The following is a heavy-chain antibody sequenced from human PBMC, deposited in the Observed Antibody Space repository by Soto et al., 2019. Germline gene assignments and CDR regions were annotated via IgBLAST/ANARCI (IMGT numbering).Heavy chain of an antibody. Sequence: PSETLSLTCTVSGGSISSSSYYWGWIRQPPGKGLEWIGSIYYSGSTYYNPSLKSRVTISVDTSKNQFSLKLSSVTAADTAVYYCGRQNCYGSGRRVDYWGQGTLVTVSS. CDR3: GRQNCYGSGRRVDY. CDR1: GGSISSSSYY. CDR2: IYYSGST. J-gene: IGHJ4*02. V-gene: IGHV4-39*01. D-gene: IGHD3-10*01.